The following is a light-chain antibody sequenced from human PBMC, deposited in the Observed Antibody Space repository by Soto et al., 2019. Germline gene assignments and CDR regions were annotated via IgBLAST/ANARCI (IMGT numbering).Light chain of an antibody. J-gene: IGLJ2*01. V-gene: IGLV2-14*03. CDR1: SSDIGAYNF. CDR2: DVN. CDR3: TSWTTSTTMI. Sequence: QAVVTQPASVSGSPGQSITISCTGTSSDIGAYNFVSWYQQHPGKAPKLMLYDVNIRPSGVSNRFSGSKSGNTASLTISGLQAEDEADYYCTSWTTSTTMIFVGGTKLTVL.